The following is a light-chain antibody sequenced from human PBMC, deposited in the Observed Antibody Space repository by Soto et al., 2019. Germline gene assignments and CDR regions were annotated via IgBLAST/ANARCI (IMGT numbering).Light chain of an antibody. V-gene: IGKV3-20*01. J-gene: IGKJ4*01. CDR1: QSVGSD. CDR3: QQFSSYPLT. CDR2: DAS. Sequence: ETVMTQSPATLSVSPGERATLSCRASQSVGSDLAWYQQKPGQAPRLLIYDASSRATGIPDRFSGGGSGTDFTLTISRLEPEDFAVYYCQQFSSYPLTFGGGTKVDIK.